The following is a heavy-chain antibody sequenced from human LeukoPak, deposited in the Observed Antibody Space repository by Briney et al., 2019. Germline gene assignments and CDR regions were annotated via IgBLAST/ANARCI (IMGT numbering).Heavy chain of an antibody. CDR3: AKAVHSSSSWQIDY. J-gene: IGHJ4*02. V-gene: IGHV3-30*18. Sequence: QPGSSLRLSCAASGFTFSSYGMHWVRQAPGKGLEWVAVISYDGSNKYYADSVKGRFTISRDNSKNTLYLQMNSLRPEDTAVFYCAKAVHSSSSWQIDYWGQGTLVTVSS. CDR1: GFTFSSYG. CDR2: ISYDGSNK. D-gene: IGHD6-6*01.